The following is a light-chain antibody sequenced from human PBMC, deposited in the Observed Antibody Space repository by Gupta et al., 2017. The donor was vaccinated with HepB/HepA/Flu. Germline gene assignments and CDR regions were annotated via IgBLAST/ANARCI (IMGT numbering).Light chain of an antibody. CDR3: RQALQTPLT. V-gene: IGKV2-28*01. CDR2: LGS. Sequence: DLVMTQSPLSLPVTPGEPASISCRSSQSLLHSNGYNYLDWYLQKPGQSPQLLIYLGSNRASGVPDRFSGSGSGTEFTLKISRVEAEDVGVYYCRQALQTPLTFGGGTKVEIK. CDR1: QSLLHSNGYNY. J-gene: IGKJ4*01.